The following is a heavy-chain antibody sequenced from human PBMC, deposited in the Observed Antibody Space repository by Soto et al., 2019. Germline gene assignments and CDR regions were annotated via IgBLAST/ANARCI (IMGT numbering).Heavy chain of an antibody. D-gene: IGHD3-3*01. CDR2: IYPGDSVT. J-gene: IGHJ3*02. Sequence: PEESLKISCKGSGYSFTSYWIGWVRQMPGKGLEWMGIIYPGDSVTRYSPSFHGQVTISADKSISTAYLQCSSLKASHTAMYYCARAKQPRLKYFDFWSGYPGAFDIWCQGIMVNVS. V-gene: IGHV5-51*01. CDR3: ARAKQPRLKYFDFWSGYPGAFDI. CDR1: GYSFTSYW.